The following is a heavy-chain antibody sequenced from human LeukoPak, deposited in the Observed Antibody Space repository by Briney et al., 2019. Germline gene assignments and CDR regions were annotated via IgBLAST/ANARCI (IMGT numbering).Heavy chain of an antibody. Sequence: GRSLRPSCAASGFTFSRYWMDWLRHAPGKGPVWVSRISTDGSSTSYADSVKGRFTISRDNGKNTLYLQLNSLRAEDTAVYYCASYLTSIPSGMDVWGQGTTVTVSS. CDR2: ISTDGSST. V-gene: IGHV3-74*01. CDR3: ASYLTSIPSGMDV. CDR1: GFTFSRYW. D-gene: IGHD2/OR15-2a*01. J-gene: IGHJ6*02.